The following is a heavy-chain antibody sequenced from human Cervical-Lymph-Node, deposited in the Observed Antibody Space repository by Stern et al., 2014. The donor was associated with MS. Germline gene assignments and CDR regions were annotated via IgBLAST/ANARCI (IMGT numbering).Heavy chain of an antibody. J-gene: IGHJ5*02. D-gene: IGHD6-13*01. CDR1: GGTFSKFP. CDR3: ALSSETSDRWYSLGYDL. CDR2: ICPVFGTP. Sequence: VQLVESGAEVTKPWSSVKVSCKASGGTFSKFPSSWVRQAPGQGLEWMGGICPVFGTPTYAQEFRGRVTITADVSTSTVYMELSSLRSDDTAVYYCALSSETSDRWYSLGYDLWGQGTLVTVSS. V-gene: IGHV1-69*01.